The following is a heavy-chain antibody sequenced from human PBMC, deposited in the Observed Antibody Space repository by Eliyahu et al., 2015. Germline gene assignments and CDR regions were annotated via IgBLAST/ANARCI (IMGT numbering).Heavy chain of an antibody. D-gene: IGHD3-10*01. CDR3: ARAGRMIRGLNQYYFDY. Sequence: QVQLQESGPGLVKPSQTLSLTCTFSGGSISSGGSYWSWIRQHPGKGLEWIGYIYYSGSTYYNPSLESRVTISVDTSKNQFSLNLSSVTAADTAVYYCARAGRMIRGLNQYYFDYWGQGTLVTVSS. CDR2: IYYSGST. V-gene: IGHV4-31*03. J-gene: IGHJ4*02. CDR1: GGSISSGGSY.